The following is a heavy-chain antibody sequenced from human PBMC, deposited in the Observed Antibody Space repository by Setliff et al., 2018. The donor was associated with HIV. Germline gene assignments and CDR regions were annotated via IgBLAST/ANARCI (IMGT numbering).Heavy chain of an antibody. D-gene: IGHD2-15*01. V-gene: IGHV3-49*03. CDR2: IRSKAYGGTP. Sequence: GGSLRLSCTASGFTFGDYAMTWFRQAPGKGLEWVGFIRSKAYGGTPEYAASLGGRFTISRDDSKSIAYLQMSSLQTEDIAVYYCARGPHRYCSVTNCMYDFWGQGALVTVSS. J-gene: IGHJ4*02. CDR3: ARGPHRYCSVTNCMYDF. CDR1: GFTFGDYA.